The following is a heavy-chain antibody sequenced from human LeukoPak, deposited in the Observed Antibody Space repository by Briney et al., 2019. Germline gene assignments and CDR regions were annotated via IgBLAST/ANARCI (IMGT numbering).Heavy chain of an antibody. CDR3: ARTAFSGRWELLLGY. CDR1: GDTFTSYA. J-gene: IGHJ4*02. CDR2: INTGNGNT. V-gene: IGHV1-3*04. D-gene: IGHD1-26*01. Sequence: ASVKVSCKTSGDTFTSYAMHWVRQAPGQRLEWMGGINTGNGNTKYSEKFQGRVTITSDTSASTAYMELSSLRYDDTAVYYCARTAFSGRWELLLGYWGQGTLVTVSS.